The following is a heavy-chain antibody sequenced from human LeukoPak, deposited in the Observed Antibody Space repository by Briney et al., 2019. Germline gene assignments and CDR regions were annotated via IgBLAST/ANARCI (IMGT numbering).Heavy chain of an antibody. V-gene: IGHV4-34*01. CDR3: ARDRFGGVY. CDR1: GGSFSGYY. D-gene: IGHD3-3*01. CDR2: IYYSGST. J-gene: IGHJ4*02. Sequence: PSETLSLTCAVYGGSFSGYYWSWIRQPPGKGLEWIGSIYYSGSTYYNPSLKSRVTISVDASKNQFSLKLSSVTAADTAVYYCARDRFGGVYWGQGTLVTVSS.